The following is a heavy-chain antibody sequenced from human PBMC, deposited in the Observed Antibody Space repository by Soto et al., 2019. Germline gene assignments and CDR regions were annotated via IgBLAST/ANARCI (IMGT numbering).Heavy chain of an antibody. CDR1: GYTFTSYG. V-gene: IGHV1-8*02. CDR2: MNPNSGNT. Sequence: GASVKVSCKASGYTFTSYGISWVRQAPGQGLEWMGWMNPNSGNTGYAQKFQGRVTMTRNTSISTAYMELSSLRSEDTAVYYCARGSDSSGWLYYYYMDVWGKGTTVTVSS. D-gene: IGHD6-19*01. J-gene: IGHJ6*03. CDR3: ARGSDSSGWLYYYYMDV.